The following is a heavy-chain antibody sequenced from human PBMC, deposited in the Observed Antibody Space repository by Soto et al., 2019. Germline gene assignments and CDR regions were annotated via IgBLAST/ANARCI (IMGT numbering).Heavy chain of an antibody. CDR3: ARVMIFGVVNVYYGMDV. CDR2: IIPIFGTA. V-gene: IGHV1-69*12. D-gene: IGHD3-3*01. Sequence: QVQLVQSGAEVKKPGSSVKVSCKASGGTFSSYAISWVRQAPGQGLEWMGGIIPIFGTANNAQKFQGRVTITADESTSTAYMELSSLRSEDTAVYYCARVMIFGVVNVYYGMDVWGQGTTVTVSS. CDR1: GGTFSSYA. J-gene: IGHJ6*02.